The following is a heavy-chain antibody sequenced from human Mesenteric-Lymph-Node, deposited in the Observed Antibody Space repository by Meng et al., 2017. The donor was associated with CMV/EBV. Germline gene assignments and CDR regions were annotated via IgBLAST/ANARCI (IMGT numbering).Heavy chain of an antibody. CDR2: VSGSAGRV. D-gene: IGHD6-13*01. CDR1: GFTFSSYA. CDR3: AKDTWGSSWAVGYFDS. V-gene: IGHV3-23*01. J-gene: IGHJ4*02. Sequence: GESLKISCAASGFTFSSYAMSWVRQAPGKGLEWVSSVSGSAGRVYYADSVKGRFTISRDNSENTLFLQMNSLRAEDSALYYCAKDTWGSSWAVGYFDSWGQGALVTVSS.